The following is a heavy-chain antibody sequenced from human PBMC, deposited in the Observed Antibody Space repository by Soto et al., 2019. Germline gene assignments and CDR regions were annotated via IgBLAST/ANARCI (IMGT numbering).Heavy chain of an antibody. CDR3: ARGRYGDY. V-gene: IGHV1-18*01. CDR2: ISAHNGNT. CDR1: GYAFTTYG. Sequence: QAHLVQSGAEVKKPGASVKVSCKGSGYAFTTYGITWVRQAPGQGLEGMGWISAHNGNTNYAQKLQGRVTVTRDTSTSTAYMEQRSLRSDDTAVYYCARGRYGDYWGQGALVTVSS. D-gene: IGHD1-1*01. J-gene: IGHJ4*02.